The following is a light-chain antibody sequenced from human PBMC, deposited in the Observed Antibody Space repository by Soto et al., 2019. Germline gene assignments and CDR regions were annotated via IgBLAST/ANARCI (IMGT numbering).Light chain of an antibody. V-gene: IGLV1-44*01. CDR2: RNS. CDR3: ATWDDSLDGWV. J-gene: IGLJ3*02. CDR1: SSNIGNNA. Sequence: QSVLSQPPSASGTPGQRVTISCSGSSSNIGNNAVNWYQHLPGTSPKLLIYRNSQRPSGVPDRFSGSKSGTSASLAISGLQSEDETDYYCATWDDSLDGWVFGGGTKLTVL.